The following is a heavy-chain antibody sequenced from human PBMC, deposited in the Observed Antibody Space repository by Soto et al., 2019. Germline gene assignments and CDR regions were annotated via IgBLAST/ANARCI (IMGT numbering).Heavy chain of an antibody. CDR1: GGSFSGYY. CDR2: ITHSGST. D-gene: IGHD2-8*02. Sequence: QVQLQQWGAGLLTPSETLSLTGAVYGGSFSGYYWTWIRQPPGTGLEWFGEITHSGSTNYNPSLKSRVTITVDTSKNQFSLKLTSGTAADTAVDYCARDKITGLFDYWGQGTLVTVSS. J-gene: IGHJ4*02. CDR3: ARDKITGLFDY. V-gene: IGHV4-34*01.